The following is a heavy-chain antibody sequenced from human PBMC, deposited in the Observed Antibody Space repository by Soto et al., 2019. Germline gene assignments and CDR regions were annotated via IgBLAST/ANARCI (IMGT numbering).Heavy chain of an antibody. V-gene: IGHV5-51*01. J-gene: IGHJ4*02. CDR2: IYPGDSET. CDR1: GYNFTTFW. CDR3: ARLGFPGAIYFDS. Sequence: GESLKISCKGSGYNFTTFWIGWVRQMPGKGLEWMGIIYPGDSETKYSPDFEGQVTISADRSTNTAYLQWRSLRASDTAMYYCARLGFPGAIYFDSWGLGTMVTVSS.